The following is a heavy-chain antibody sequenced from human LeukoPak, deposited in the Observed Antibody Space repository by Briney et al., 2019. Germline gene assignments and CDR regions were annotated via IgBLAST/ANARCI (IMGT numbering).Heavy chain of an antibody. CDR1: GFTFSTYE. D-gene: IGHD1-26*01. CDR3: ARDPYSGNYGTYYYYYMDV. Sequence: GGSLRLSCAASGFTFSTYEMNWVRQAPGKGLEWVSYISSSGNTIYYADSVKVRFTISRDNAKNSLYLQMDSLGPEDTAVYYCARDPYSGNYGTYYYYYMDVWGKGTTVTISS. V-gene: IGHV3-48*03. J-gene: IGHJ6*03. CDR2: ISSSGNTI.